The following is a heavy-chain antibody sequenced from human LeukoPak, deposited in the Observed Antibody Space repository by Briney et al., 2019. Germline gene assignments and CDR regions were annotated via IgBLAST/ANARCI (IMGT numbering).Heavy chain of an antibody. CDR3: ARNYDSSEPRPNWFDP. D-gene: IGHD3-22*01. J-gene: IGHJ5*02. CDR1: GYTFTSYG. CDR2: ISAYNGNT. V-gene: IGHV1-18*01. Sequence: GASVNVSCKASGYTFTSYGISWVRQAPGQGLEWMGWISAYNGNTSYAQKFQGRVTMTRDTSTSTVYMELSSLRSEDTAVYYCARNYDSSEPRPNWFDPWGQGTLVTVSS.